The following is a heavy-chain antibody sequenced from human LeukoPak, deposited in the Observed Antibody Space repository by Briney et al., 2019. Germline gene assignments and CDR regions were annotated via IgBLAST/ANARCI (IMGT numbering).Heavy chain of an antibody. Sequence: KPSETLSLTCTVPGGSTSDNYWSWIRQPPGKGLEWIGYILYSGSTNYNPSLQSRVTISVDTSKNQFPLELTSVTAADTAVYYCARHRGSGYENFFDYWGQGTLVTVSS. J-gene: IGHJ4*02. V-gene: IGHV4-59*08. CDR1: GGSTSDNY. CDR2: ILYSGST. CDR3: ARHRGSGYENFFDY. D-gene: IGHD3-3*01.